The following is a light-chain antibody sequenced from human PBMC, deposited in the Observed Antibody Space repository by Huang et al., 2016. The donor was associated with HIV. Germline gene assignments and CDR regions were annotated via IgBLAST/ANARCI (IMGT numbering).Light chain of an antibody. CDR2: DIS. Sequence: EIVLTQSPATLSLSPGERATLSCRASQSVSNYLAWYQQKPGQAPRLLIYDISSRATVIPPRFSGSGSGTDFTLTISSLEPEDFAVYYCQQRYSSWTFGQGTKVEIK. CDR1: QSVSNY. CDR3: QQRYSSWT. V-gene: IGKV3-11*01. J-gene: IGKJ1*01.